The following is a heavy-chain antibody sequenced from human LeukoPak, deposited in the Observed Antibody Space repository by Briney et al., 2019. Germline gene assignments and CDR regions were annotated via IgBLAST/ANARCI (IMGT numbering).Heavy chain of an antibody. CDR3: AKDIGRVDTASTYMDV. D-gene: IGHD5-18*01. CDR1: GFTFDDYA. V-gene: IGHV3-9*01. Sequence: GRSLRLSCAASGFTFDDYATHWVRQAPGKGLEWVSGISWNSFTIGYADSVKGRFTISRDNAKNSLYLQTNSLRVEDTALYYCAKDIGRVDTASTYMDVWGKGTTVTISS. J-gene: IGHJ6*03. CDR2: ISWNSFTI.